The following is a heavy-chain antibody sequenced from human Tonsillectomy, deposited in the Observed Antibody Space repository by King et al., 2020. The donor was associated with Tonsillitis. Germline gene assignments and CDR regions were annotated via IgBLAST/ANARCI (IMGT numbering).Heavy chain of an antibody. CDR2: ISYDGNNK. J-gene: IGHJ4*02. Sequence: VQLVESGGGVVQPGRSLRLSCAASGFTFSTYGMHWVRQAPGKGLEWVAVISYDGNNKYYADSVKGRFTISRDNSKNTLYLQMNSLRAEDTAGYYCARDSLQGGYFDYWGQGTLVTVSS. V-gene: IGHV3-33*05. D-gene: IGHD3-16*01. CDR1: GFTFSTYG. CDR3: ARDSLQGGYFDY.